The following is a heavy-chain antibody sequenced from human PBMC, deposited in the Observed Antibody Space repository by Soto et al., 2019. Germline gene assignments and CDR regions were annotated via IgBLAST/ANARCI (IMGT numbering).Heavy chain of an antibody. D-gene: IGHD2-15*01. Sequence: QLQLQESGPGLVKPSETLSLTCTVSGGSISSSSYYWGWIRQPPGKGLEWIGSIYYSGSTYYNPSLKSRVTIAVDTSKNQFSLKLSSVTAADTAVYYCARQRYCSGGSCYSYWYFDLWGRGTLVTVSS. CDR2: IYYSGST. V-gene: IGHV4-39*01. CDR3: ARQRYCSGGSCYSYWYFDL. CDR1: GGSISSSSYY. J-gene: IGHJ2*01.